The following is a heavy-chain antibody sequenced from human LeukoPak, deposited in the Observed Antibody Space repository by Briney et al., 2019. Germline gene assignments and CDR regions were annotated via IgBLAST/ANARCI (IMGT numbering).Heavy chain of an antibody. CDR1: GASSSSADHY. V-gene: IGHV4-30-4*07. CDR2: IYFSGST. D-gene: IGHD3-16*02. CDR3: ARGRLGELSLYFAKPFDY. Sequence: PSETLSLTCLVSGASSSSADHYWTWIRQPPGKGLEWVGYIYFSGSTYYNPSLKGRATISVDTSKNQFSMKLSSVTAADTAVYYCARGRLGELSLYFAKPFDYWGQGTLVTVSS. J-gene: IGHJ4*02.